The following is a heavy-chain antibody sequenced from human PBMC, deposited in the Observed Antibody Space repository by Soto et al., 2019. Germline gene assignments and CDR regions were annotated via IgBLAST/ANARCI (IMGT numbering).Heavy chain of an antibody. CDR1: GFTFSGSA. CDR3: TSGNGDQGDRNFYYYYYGMDV. D-gene: IGHD4-17*01. J-gene: IGHJ6*02. CDR2: IRSKANSYAT. Sequence: EVQLVESGGGLVQPGGSLKLSCAASGFTFSGSAMHWVRQASGKGLEWVGRIRSKANSYATAYAASVKGRFTISRDDSKNTAYLQMNSLKTEDTAVYYCTSGNGDQGDRNFYYYYYGMDVWGQGTTVTVSS. V-gene: IGHV3-73*02.